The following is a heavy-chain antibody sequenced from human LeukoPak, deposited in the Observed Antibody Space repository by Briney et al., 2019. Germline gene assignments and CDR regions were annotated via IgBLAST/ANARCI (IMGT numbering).Heavy chain of an antibody. V-gene: IGHV1-2*02. CDR1: GYTFTGYY. CDR2: INPNSGGT. D-gene: IGHD2-2*01. Sequence: ASVKVSCKASGYTFTGYYMHWVRQAPGQGLEWMGWINPNSGGTSYAQKFQGRVTMTRDTSISTAYMELSRLRSDDTAVYYCARYCSSTSCYAAFDIWGQGTMVTVSS. J-gene: IGHJ3*02. CDR3: ARYCSSTSCYAAFDI.